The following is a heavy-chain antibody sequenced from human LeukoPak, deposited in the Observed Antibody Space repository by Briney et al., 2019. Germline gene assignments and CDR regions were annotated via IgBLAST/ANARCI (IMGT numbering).Heavy chain of an antibody. CDR3: ARDKAHSYGYYFDP. CDR1: GDAISTYY. CDR2: IANGRT. J-gene: IGHJ4*02. D-gene: IGHD3-10*01. Sequence: PSETLSLTCTVSGDAISTYYWNWLRQTPGKGLEWVGHIANGRTDYNPSLKSRAIISVDTSKNQISLRLTSVTATDTAVYYCARDKAHSYGYYFDPWGPGTQVVVSS. V-gene: IGHV4-4*08.